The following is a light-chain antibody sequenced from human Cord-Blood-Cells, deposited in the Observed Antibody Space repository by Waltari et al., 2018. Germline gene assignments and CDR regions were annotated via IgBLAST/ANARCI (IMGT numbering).Light chain of an antibody. CDR2: RNN. Sequence: QSVLTQPPSASGTPGQRVTISCSGSSSNIGSNYVYWYQQLPGTAPNLLSYRNNQRPSGVPARFSGSKSGHSASLAISVLRSEDEADYYCAAWDDSLSGWVFGGVTKLTVL. V-gene: IGLV1-47*01. CDR3: AAWDDSLSGWV. J-gene: IGLJ3*02. CDR1: SSNIGSNY.